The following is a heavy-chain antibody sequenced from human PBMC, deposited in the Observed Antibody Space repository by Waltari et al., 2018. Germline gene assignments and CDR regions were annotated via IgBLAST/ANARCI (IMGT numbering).Heavy chain of an antibody. CDR2: ISGSGGST. CDR3: AKGGPAPTGGGDY. V-gene: IGHV3-23*01. Sequence: EVQLLESGGGLVPPGGSLRLSCAASGFTFRSYAMSWVRQAPGKGLEWVSAISGSGGSTYYADSVKGRFTIARDNSKNTLYLQMNSLRAEDTAVYYCAKGGPAPTGGGDYWGQGTLVTVSS. D-gene: IGHD2-8*02. J-gene: IGHJ4*02. CDR1: GFTFRSYA.